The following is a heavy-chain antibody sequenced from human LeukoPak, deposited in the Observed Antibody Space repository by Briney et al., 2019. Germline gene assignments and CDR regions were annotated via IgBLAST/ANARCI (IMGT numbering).Heavy chain of an antibody. V-gene: IGHV3-74*01. Sequence: GGSLRLSCAASGFTFSSYWMHWVRQAPGKGLVWVSRINSDGSSTSYADSVKGRFTISRDNAKNTLYLQMNSLRAEDTAVYYCAREIRVGSAFDIWGQGTMVTVSS. CDR2: INSDGSST. J-gene: IGHJ3*02. CDR1: GFTFSSYW. CDR3: AREIRVGSAFDI. D-gene: IGHD2-2*01.